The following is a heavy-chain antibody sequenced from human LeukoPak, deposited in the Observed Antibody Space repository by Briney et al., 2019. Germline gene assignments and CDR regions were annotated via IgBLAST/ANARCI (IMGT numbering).Heavy chain of an antibody. CDR3: ARDNSPPGYCSGGSCFGFDWHAFDI. Sequence: GGSLRLSCAASGFTFNSYAIHWVRQAPGKGLEWVAVISYDGSNKYYADSVKGRFTISRDNSKNTLYLQLNSLRPEDTAVYYCARDNSPPGYCSGGSCFGFDWHAFDIWGQGTMVTVSS. CDR2: ISYDGSNK. V-gene: IGHV3-30*04. CDR1: GFTFNSYA. D-gene: IGHD2-15*01. J-gene: IGHJ3*02.